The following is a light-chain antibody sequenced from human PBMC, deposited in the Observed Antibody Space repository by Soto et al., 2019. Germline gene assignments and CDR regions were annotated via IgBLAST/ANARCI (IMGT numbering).Light chain of an antibody. J-gene: IGKJ1*01. CDR2: GAS. V-gene: IGKV3-20*01. Sequence: IVLTQSPGTLSLSPGERATLSCRARQSVRSSYLACYQQKPDQAPRLLIYGASSRATGIPDRFSGSGSGTDFTLTISRLEPEDFAVYYCQQYGSSPRTFGQGTK. CDR1: QSVRSSY. CDR3: QQYGSSPRT.